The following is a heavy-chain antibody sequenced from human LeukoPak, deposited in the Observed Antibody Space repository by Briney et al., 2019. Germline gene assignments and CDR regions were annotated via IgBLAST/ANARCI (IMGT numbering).Heavy chain of an antibody. Sequence: GGSLRPSSEASGFTFSSYAMSWARKAPGKGLEWVSPISGSGGSTYYADSVKGRFTISRDNSKNTLYLQINSLRAEDTAVYYCAKGSSWFRYYYYGMDVWGQGTTVTVSS. V-gene: IGHV3-23*01. CDR1: GFTFSSYA. CDR3: AKGSSWFRYYYYGMDV. J-gene: IGHJ6*02. CDR2: ISGSGGST. D-gene: IGHD6-13*01.